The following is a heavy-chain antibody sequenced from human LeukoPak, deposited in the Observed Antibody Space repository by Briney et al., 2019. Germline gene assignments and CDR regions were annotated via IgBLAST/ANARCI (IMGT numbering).Heavy chain of an antibody. V-gene: IGHV3-23*01. J-gene: IGHJ6*02. D-gene: IGHD3-10*01. Sequence: GGSLRLSCAVSGITFSSYGMSWVRQAPGKGLEWVSGVSGSGDSTYYADSVKGRFTVSRDNSKNTLYLQMNSLRVGDTAVYYCAKWFGGLIRDYYGMDVWGQGTAVTVSS. CDR3: AKWFGGLIRDYYGMDV. CDR2: VSGSGDST. CDR1: GITFSSYG.